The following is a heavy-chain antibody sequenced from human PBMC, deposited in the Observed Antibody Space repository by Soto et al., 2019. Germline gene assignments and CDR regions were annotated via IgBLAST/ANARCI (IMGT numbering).Heavy chain of an antibody. J-gene: IGHJ6*02. CDR2: IWYDGSNK. CDR1: GFTFSSYG. CDR3: ARGTGDGLYYYYYGMDV. V-gene: IGHV3-33*01. Sequence: QVQLVESGGGVVQPGRSLRLSCAASGFTFSSYGMHWVRQAPGKGLEWVAVIWYDGSNKYYADSVKGRFTISRDNSKNTLYLQMNSLRAEDTAVYYCARGTGDGLYYYYYGMDVWGQGTTVTVSS.